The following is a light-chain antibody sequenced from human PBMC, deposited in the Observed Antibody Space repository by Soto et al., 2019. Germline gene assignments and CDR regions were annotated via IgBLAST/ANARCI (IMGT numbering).Light chain of an antibody. CDR2: EVD. V-gene: IGLV2-8*01. CDR1: SSDVGGYNF. J-gene: IGLJ1*01. CDR3: ISYAVTTSYV. Sequence: QSVLTQPPSASGSPGQSVTISCTGTSSDVGGYNFVSWYQQHPGKAPKLMIYEVDKRPSGVPDRFSGSKSGNTASLTVSGLQAEAEADYYCISYAVTTSYVFGTGTKVTVL.